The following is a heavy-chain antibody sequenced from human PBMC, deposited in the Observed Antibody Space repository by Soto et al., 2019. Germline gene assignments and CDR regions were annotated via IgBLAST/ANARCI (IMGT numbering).Heavy chain of an antibody. CDR3: ARAPLRRRLGRWFDP. V-gene: IGHV4-4*02. CDR2: IYHSGST. Sequence: SETLSLTCAVSGGSISSSNWWSWVRPPPGKGLEWIGEIYHSGSTNYNPSLKSRVTISVDKSKNQFSLKLSSVTAADTAVYYCARAPLRRRLGRWFDPWGQGTLVTVSS. J-gene: IGHJ5*02. D-gene: IGHD4-17*01. CDR1: GGSISSSNW.